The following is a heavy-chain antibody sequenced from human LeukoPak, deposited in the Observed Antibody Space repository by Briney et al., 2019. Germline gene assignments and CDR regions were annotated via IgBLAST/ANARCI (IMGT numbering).Heavy chain of an antibody. CDR3: AKASSSRITKIVVVFTSYFFDY. V-gene: IGHV1-69*13. CDR1: GGTFSSYA. J-gene: IGHJ4*02. CDR2: IITIFGTA. D-gene: IGHD3-22*01. Sequence: ASVKVSCKASGGTFSSYAINWVRQASGQGLEWKGGIITIFGTAKYAQKFQGRVTITADESTSTAYMELSSLRSEDTAVYYCAKASSSRITKIVVVFTSYFFDYWGQGALVTVSS.